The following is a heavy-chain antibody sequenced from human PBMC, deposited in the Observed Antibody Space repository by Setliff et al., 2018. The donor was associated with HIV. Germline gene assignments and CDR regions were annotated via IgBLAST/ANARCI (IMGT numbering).Heavy chain of an antibody. CDR3: FTVHYVTGIPS. D-gene: IGHD1-20*01. CDR2: IKSNSDAESA. J-gene: IGHJ5*02. CDR1: GFTFSLAW. V-gene: IGHV3-15*01. Sequence: PGGSLRLSCTASGFTFSLAWMNWVRQAPGKGLEWVGRIKSNSDAESADYTAPVKGRFTISRDDSKNTLFLQMNSLKTEDTAVYYCFTVHYVTGIPSWGQGTLVTVSS.